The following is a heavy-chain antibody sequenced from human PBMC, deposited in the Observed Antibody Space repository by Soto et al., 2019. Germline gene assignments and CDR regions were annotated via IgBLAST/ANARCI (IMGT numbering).Heavy chain of an antibody. J-gene: IGHJ6*03. CDR1: GGTFSSYT. V-gene: IGHV1-69*02. D-gene: IGHD2-2*01. Sequence: ASVKVSCKASGGTFSSYTISWVRQAPGQGLEWMGRIIPILGIANYAQKFQGRVTITADKSTSTAYMELSSLRSEDTAVYYCASLVVPAAMFDVDYYYYMDVWGKGTTVTVSS. CDR2: IIPILGIA. CDR3: ASLVVPAAMFDVDYYYYMDV.